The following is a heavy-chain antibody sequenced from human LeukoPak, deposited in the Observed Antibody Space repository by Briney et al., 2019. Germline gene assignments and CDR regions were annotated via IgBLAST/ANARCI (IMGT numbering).Heavy chain of an antibody. J-gene: IGHJ3*02. CDR3: ARDKIFSGYYGSGSYTAFDM. CDR1: GFTFSSYT. V-gene: IGHV3-48*04. Sequence: GGSLSLSCAASGFTFSSYTMNWVRQAPGKGLEWVSYISSNSGTIYYAASVKGRFTISRDNSENTLYLQMNYLRAEDTAVYYCARDKIFSGYYGSGSYTAFDMWGQGTMVTVSS. D-gene: IGHD3-10*01. CDR2: ISSNSGTI.